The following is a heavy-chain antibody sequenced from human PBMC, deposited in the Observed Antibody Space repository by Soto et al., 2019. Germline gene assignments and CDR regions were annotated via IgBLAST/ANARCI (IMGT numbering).Heavy chain of an antibody. J-gene: IGHJ4*02. CDR1: GITFSRHS. V-gene: IGHV3-23*01. CDR3: VSWVSAHFDY. CDR2: IDPTGANT. D-gene: IGHD3-16*01. Sequence: PGGSLRLSCAASGITFSRHSISWVRQAPWTGLEWVSTIDPTGANTHYADSVKGRFTISRDNSRNTLDLQMNSLRAGDTALYYCVSWVSAHFDYLGQGTPVTVYS.